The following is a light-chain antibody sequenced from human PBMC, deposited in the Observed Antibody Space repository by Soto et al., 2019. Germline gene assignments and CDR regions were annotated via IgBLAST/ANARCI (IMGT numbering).Light chain of an antibody. Sequence: DIQMTQSPSSLSASVGDRITITCQASQDISKYLIWYQQTPGKAPKFLIYEASNLERGVPSRFSGSGSGTDFTFNINSLQPEDIATYYYQQYHSLPFTFGPGTKLDIK. CDR3: QQYHSLPFT. CDR1: QDISKY. CDR2: EAS. V-gene: IGKV1-33*01. J-gene: IGKJ3*01.